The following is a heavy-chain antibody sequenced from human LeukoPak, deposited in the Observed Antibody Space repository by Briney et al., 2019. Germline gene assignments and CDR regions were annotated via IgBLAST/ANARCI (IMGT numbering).Heavy chain of an antibody. Sequence: KPSETLSLTCAVYGGSFSGYYWSWIRQPPGKGLEWIGSIYHSGSTYYNPSLKSRVTISVDTSKNQFSLKLSSVTAADTAVYYCAREYYDYVWGSYRRFDYWGQGTLVTVSS. D-gene: IGHD3-16*02. CDR3: AREYYDYVWGSYRRFDY. CDR2: IYHSGST. J-gene: IGHJ4*02. CDR1: GGSFSGYY. V-gene: IGHV4-34*01.